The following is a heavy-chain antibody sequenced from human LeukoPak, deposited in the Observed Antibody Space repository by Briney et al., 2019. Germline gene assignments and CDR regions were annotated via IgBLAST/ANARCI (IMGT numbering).Heavy chain of an antibody. CDR2: IYSGGST. Sequence: GGSLRLSCAASGFTVSSNYMSWVRQAPGKGLEWVSVIYSGGSTYYADSVKGRFTISRDNSKNTLYLQMNSLRAEDTAVYYCARERGSRSSGAFDIWGQGTMVTVSS. CDR1: GFTVSSNY. J-gene: IGHJ3*02. D-gene: IGHD6-6*01. CDR3: ARERGSRSSGAFDI. V-gene: IGHV3-53*01.